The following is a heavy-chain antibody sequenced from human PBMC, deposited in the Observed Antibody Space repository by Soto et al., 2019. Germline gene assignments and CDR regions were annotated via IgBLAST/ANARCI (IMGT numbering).Heavy chain of an antibody. Sequence: GASVKVSCKASGYTFTSYDINWVRQATGQGLEWMGWMNPNSGNTGYAQKFQGRVTMTRNTSISTAYMELSSLRSEDTAMYYCASPAIAAAGTYAFDIWGQGTMVTVSS. J-gene: IGHJ3*02. CDR2: MNPNSGNT. D-gene: IGHD6-13*01. CDR1: GYTFTSYD. V-gene: IGHV1-8*01. CDR3: ASPAIAAAGTYAFDI.